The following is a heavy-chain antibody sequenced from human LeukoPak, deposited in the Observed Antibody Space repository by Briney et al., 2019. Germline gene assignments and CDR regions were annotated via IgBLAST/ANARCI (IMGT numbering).Heavy chain of an antibody. CDR2: IKQDGSEK. V-gene: IGHV3-7*01. Sequence: GGSLRLSCAASGFTFSSYWMSWVRQAPGKGLEWVANIKQDGSEKYYVDSVKGRFTISRDNAKNSLYLQMNILRAEDTAVYYCARDGTYYDFWSGYYFFDYWGQGTLVTVSS. J-gene: IGHJ4*02. CDR1: GFTFSSYW. CDR3: ARDGTYYDFWSGYYFFDY. D-gene: IGHD3-3*01.